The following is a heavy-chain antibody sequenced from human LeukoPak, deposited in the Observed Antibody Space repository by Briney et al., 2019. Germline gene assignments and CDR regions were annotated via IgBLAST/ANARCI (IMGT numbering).Heavy chain of an antibody. CDR2: IYHSGST. V-gene: IGHV4-30-2*01. CDR1: GGSISSGGYS. J-gene: IGHJ4*02. D-gene: IGHD3-9*01. Sequence: PSETLSFTCAVSGGSISSGGYSWSWIRQPPGKGLEWIGYIYHSGSTYYNPSLKSRVTISVDRSKNQFSLKLSSVTAADTAVYYCARVSHYDILTGYSYYFDYWGQGTLVTVSS. CDR3: ARVSHYDILTGYSYYFDY.